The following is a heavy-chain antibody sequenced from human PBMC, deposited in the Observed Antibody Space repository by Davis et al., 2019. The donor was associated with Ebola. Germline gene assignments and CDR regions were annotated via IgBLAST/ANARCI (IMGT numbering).Heavy chain of an antibody. CDR3: AGGDSSGSTYYYYYGMDV. Sequence: MPSETLSLTCTVSGGSISSYYWSWIRQPPGKGLEWIGYIYYSGSTNYNPSLKSRVTISVDTSKNQFSLKLSSVTAADTAVYYCAGGDSSGSTYYYYYGMDVWGQGTTVTVSS. J-gene: IGHJ6*02. CDR2: IYYSGST. CDR1: GGSISSYY. V-gene: IGHV4-59*08. D-gene: IGHD3-22*01.